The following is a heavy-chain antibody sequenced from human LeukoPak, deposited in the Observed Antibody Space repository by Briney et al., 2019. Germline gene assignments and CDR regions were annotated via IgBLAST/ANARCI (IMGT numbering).Heavy chain of an antibody. V-gene: IGHV3-30-3*01. Sequence: GSLRLSCAASGFTFSSYAMSWVRQAPGKGLEWVAVISYDGSNKYYADSVKGRFTISRDNSKNTLYLQMNSLRAEDTAVYYCARPLGYDFWSEDAFDIWGQGTMVTVSS. J-gene: IGHJ3*02. CDR3: ARPLGYDFWSEDAFDI. D-gene: IGHD3-3*01. CDR2: ISYDGSNK. CDR1: GFTFSSYA.